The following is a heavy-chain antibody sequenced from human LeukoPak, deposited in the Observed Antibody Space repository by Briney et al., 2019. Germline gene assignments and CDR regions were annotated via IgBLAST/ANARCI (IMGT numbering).Heavy chain of an antibody. J-gene: IGHJ4*02. Sequence: GGSLRLSCAASGFTFSNSWMHWLRQPPGKGLVHVSRINRDGSFTDYADSVKGRFTISRDNSKNTLYLQMNSLRAEDTAVYYCARDQSSGIYCSGGSCSFDYWGQGTLVTVSS. CDR3: ARDQSSGIYCSGGSCSFDY. D-gene: IGHD2-15*01. CDR2: INRDGSFT. V-gene: IGHV3-74*01. CDR1: GFTFSNSW.